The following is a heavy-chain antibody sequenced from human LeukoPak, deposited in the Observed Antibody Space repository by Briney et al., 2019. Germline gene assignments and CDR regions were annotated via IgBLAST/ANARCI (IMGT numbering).Heavy chain of an antibody. CDR1: GYTFSTYG. J-gene: IGHJ4*02. Sequence: ASVKVSCKASGYTFSTYGISWVRQAPGQQRKGMGWISAYNGNTKHAQQLQGRVTMTTDTSTSTAYMELRSLRSDGPAVYCCARTWLYYEILTGYFGDYWGQGTLDRVS. V-gene: IGHV1-18*01. D-gene: IGHD3-9*01. CDR2: ISAYNGNT. CDR3: ARTWLYYEILTGYFGDY.